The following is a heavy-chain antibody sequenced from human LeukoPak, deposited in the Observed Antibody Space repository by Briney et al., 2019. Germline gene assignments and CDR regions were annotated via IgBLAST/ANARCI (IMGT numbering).Heavy chain of an antibody. D-gene: IGHD6-13*01. CDR2: TYFSGTT. CDR3: ARRRAEGGSNGHYNWFDP. CDR1: GDSINAYY. Sequence: SETLSLTCTVSGDSINAYYWGWIRQPPGKGLECLGYTYFSGTTKYNPSLESRVTISVDTSKNQFSLKLSSVTAADTAVYYCARRRAEGGSNGHYNWFDPWGQGILVTVSS. J-gene: IGHJ5*02. V-gene: IGHV4-59*08.